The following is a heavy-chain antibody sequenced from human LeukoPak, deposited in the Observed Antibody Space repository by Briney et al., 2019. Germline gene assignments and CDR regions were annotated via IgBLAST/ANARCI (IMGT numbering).Heavy chain of an antibody. J-gene: IGHJ3*02. D-gene: IGHD5-12*01. CDR2: IYNSANT. Sequence: SETLSLTCTVSGDSISSSSYCWDWIRQAAGKGLEWIGNIYNSANTHYNPSLKTRITMSVDTSKNQFSLKLNSVTAADTGIYYCARHSRSAYTGYENAFDIWGQGTMVTVSS. CDR1: GDSISSSSYC. CDR3: ARHSRSAYTGYENAFDI. V-gene: IGHV4-39*01.